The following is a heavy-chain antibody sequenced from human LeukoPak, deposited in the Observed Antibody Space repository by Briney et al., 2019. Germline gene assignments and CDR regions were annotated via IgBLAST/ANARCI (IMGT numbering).Heavy chain of an antibody. V-gene: IGHV3-15*01. CDR1: GFTFSDAW. J-gene: IGHJ4*02. Sequence: PGGSLRLSCAASGFTFSDAWMSWVRQAPGKGLEWVGRIKSKTDGCTTDYAAPVKGRFTISRDDSKNTLYLQMNSLKTEDTAVYYCTTRGGSFSIFDYWGQGTLVTVSS. D-gene: IGHD1-26*01. CDR3: TTRGGSFSIFDY. CDR2: IKSKTDGCTT.